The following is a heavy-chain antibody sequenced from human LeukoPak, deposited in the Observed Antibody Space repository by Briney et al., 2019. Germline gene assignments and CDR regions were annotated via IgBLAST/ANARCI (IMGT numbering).Heavy chain of an antibody. CDR2: IYYSGNT. CDR1: GGSISSDNCS. CDR3: TRRSYGSSLVY. J-gene: IGHJ4*02. D-gene: IGHD6-13*01. Sequence: SETLSLTCSVSGGSISSDNCSWGWIRQPPGKGLEWIGNIYYSGNTYYNSSLKSRVTIFVDMSKNQLSLKLTSVTAADTAVYYCTRRSYGSSLVYWGQGTLVTVSS. V-gene: IGHV4-39*01.